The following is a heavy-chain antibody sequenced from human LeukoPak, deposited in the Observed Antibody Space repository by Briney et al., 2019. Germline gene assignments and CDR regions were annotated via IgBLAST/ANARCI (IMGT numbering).Heavy chain of an antibody. J-gene: IGHJ4*02. CDR2: IWNDGSNK. V-gene: IGHV3-33*01. D-gene: IGHD6-6*01. CDR3: ARDFYSSSSGGSAY. CDR1: GFTFSSYS. Sequence: GGSLRLSCAASGFTFSSYSMHWVRQAPGRGLEWVALIWNDGSNKYYADSVKGRFTISRGNSKNTLYLQMNSLRAEDTAVYYCARDFYSSSSGGSAYWGQGSLVTVSS.